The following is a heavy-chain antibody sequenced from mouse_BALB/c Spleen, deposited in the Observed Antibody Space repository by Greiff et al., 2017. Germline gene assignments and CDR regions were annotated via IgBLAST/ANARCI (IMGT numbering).Heavy chain of an antibody. CDR1: GFNIKDYY. D-gene: IGHD1-1*01. J-gene: IGHJ2*01. V-gene: IGHV14-4*02. Sequence: EVQLQESGAELVRSGASVKLSCTASGFNIKDYYMHWVKQRPEQGLEWIGWIDPENGDTEYAPKFQGKATMTADTSSNTAYLQLSSLTSEDTAVYYCNGGIHYYGSSSFDYWGQGTTLTVSS. CDR2: IDPENGDT. CDR3: NGGIHYYGSSSFDY.